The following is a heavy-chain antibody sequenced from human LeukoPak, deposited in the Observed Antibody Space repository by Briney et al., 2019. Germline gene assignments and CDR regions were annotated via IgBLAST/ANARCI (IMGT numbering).Heavy chain of an antibody. CDR1: GYTFTGYY. V-gene: IGHV1-69*13. CDR3: AREELAAAAPNWFDP. D-gene: IGHD6-13*01. Sequence: SVKVSCKASGYTFTGYYMHWVRQAPGQGLEWMGWITPIFGTASYAQKFQGRVTITADESTSTAYMELSSLRSEDTAVYYCAREELAAAAPNWFDPWGQGTLVTVSS. CDR2: ITPIFGTA. J-gene: IGHJ5*02.